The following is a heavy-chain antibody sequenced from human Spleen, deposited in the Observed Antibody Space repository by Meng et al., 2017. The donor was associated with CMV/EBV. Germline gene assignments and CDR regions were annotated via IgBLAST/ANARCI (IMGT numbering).Heavy chain of an antibody. CDR1: GGSVSSGSYY. Sequence: GSLRLSCTVSGGSVSSGSYYWSWIRQPPGKGLEWIGYIYYSGSTNYNPSLKSRVTISADTSTNQFSLKLGSVTAADTAVYYCARVGCSGGSCYADNWGRGTLVTVSS. CDR2: IYYSGST. CDR3: ARVGCSGGSCYADN. V-gene: IGHV4-61*01. D-gene: IGHD2-15*01. J-gene: IGHJ4*02.